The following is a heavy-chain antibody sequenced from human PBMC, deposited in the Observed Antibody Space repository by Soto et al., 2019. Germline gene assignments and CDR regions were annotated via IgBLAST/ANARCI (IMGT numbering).Heavy chain of an antibody. CDR1: GYTFTGYG. J-gene: IGHJ5*02. CDR2: ISGAGHTI. CDR3: ARDMSGWTGTVWFYP. V-gene: IGHV3-48*02. Sequence: EVQLVESGGGLVQPGGSLRLSCAASGYTFTGYGMNWVRQAPGKGLEWISYISGAGHTIYYADSVKGRFTVSRDSATNSVYLQVSSLGDDDTAIYYCARDMSGWTGTVWFYPWGQGTLVTVTS. D-gene: IGHD1-1*01.